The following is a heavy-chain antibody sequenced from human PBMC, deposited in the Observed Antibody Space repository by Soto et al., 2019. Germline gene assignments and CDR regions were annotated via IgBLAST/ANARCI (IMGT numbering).Heavy chain of an antibody. D-gene: IGHD2-2*01. Sequence: ASVKVSCKASGYTFTSYGISWVRQAPGQGLEWMGWISAYNGNTNYAQKLQGRVTMTTDTSTSTAYMELRSLRSDDTAVYYCARIKRRYCSSTSCADAFDICGQGTMVTVSS. CDR2: ISAYNGNT. V-gene: IGHV1-18*01. CDR3: ARIKRRYCSSTSCADAFDI. CDR1: GYTFTSYG. J-gene: IGHJ3*02.